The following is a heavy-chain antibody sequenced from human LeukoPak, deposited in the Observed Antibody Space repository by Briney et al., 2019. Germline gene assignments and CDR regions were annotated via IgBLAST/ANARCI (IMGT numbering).Heavy chain of an antibody. CDR1: GYTFTGYY. Sequence: ASVKVSCKASGYTFTGYYMRWVRQAPGQGLERMGWINPNSGGTNYAQKFQGRVTMTRDTSISTAYMELSRLRSDDTAVYYCARGGVFGVVIYYWGQGTLVTVSS. J-gene: IGHJ4*02. V-gene: IGHV1-2*02. CDR3: ARGGVFGVVIYY. D-gene: IGHD3-3*01. CDR2: INPNSGGT.